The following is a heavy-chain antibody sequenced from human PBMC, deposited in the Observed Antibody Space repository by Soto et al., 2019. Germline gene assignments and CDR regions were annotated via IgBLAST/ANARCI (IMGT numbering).Heavy chain of an antibody. CDR1: GLTFSKYA. J-gene: IGHJ4*02. Sequence: EVQLVESGGGLVKPGGSLRLSCVVSGLTFSKYAMNWVRQAPGKGLEWVSSISSSSRFIFYADSVKGRFTISRDNANNSLYLQVSSLRVEDTAVYYCASGFGLHFRVLEHWGQGALVTVSS. V-gene: IGHV3-21*02. D-gene: IGHD3-3*01. CDR3: ASGFGLHFRVLEH. CDR2: ISSSSRFI.